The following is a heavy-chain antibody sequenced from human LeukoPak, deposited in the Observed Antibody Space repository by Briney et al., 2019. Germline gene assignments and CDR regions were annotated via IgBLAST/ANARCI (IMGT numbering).Heavy chain of an antibody. Sequence: SGGSLILSCAASGFSFDDNAMYWVRQAPGKGLEWVSLISGDGATTYYADSVKGRFNISRDNSKSSLYLQMNSLRSEDSALYYCAKDNQRGGFQHWGQGTLVTVSS. CDR3: AKDNQRGGFQH. J-gene: IGHJ1*01. CDR1: GFSFDDNA. V-gene: IGHV3-43*02. D-gene: IGHD3-16*01. CDR2: ISGDGATT.